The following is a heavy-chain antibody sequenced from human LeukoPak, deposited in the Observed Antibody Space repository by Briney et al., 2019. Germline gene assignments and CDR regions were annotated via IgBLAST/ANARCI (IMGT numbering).Heavy chain of an antibody. CDR1: GYTFTSYD. Sequence: ASVKVSCKASGYTFTSYDINWVRHATGQGLEWMGWMNLNSGNTGYAQKFQGRVTITSNTSISTAYMELSSLSSEDTAVYYYAREAVSGSYLGYWGQGTLVTVSS. D-gene: IGHD1-26*01. V-gene: IGHV1-8*02. J-gene: IGHJ4*02. CDR2: MNLNSGNT. CDR3: AREAVSGSYLGY.